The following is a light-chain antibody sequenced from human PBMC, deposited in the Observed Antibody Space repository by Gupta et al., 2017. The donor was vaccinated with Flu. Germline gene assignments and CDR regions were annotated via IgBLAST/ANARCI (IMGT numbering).Light chain of an antibody. CDR3: QVWDTSSDHVV. CDR2: DDS. J-gene: IGLJ2*01. V-gene: IGLV3-21*02. Sequence: SYVLTQPPSVSVAPGQTARITCGGNNIGRKSVNWYQQKPGQAPVLIVHDDSDRPSGIPERFSGSNSGNTATLTISRVEAGDEADYYCQVWDTSSDHVVFGGGTKLTVL. CDR1: NIGRKS.